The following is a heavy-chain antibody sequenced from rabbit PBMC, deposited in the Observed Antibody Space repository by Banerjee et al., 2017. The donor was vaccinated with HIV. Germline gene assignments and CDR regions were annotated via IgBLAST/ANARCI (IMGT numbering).Heavy chain of an antibody. D-gene: IGHD4-2*01. J-gene: IGHJ4*01. CDR1: GFSFSSSCW. Sequence: QEQLEESGGDLVKPGASLTLTCTASGFSFSSSCWICWVRQTPGKGLEWIACIDATNSAKTWYASWVNGRFTISKTSSTTVTLQMTSLTAADTATYVCARAPVYAGLSSPFNLWGPGTLVTVS. CDR3: ARAPVYAGLSSPFNL. V-gene: IGHV1S45*01. CDR2: IDATNSAKT.